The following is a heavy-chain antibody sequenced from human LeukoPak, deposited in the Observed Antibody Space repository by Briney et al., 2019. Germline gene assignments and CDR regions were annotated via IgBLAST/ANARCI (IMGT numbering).Heavy chain of an antibody. CDR2: IYQSGST. D-gene: IGHD3-10*01. J-gene: IGHJ3*02. CDR1: GYSISTGYY. V-gene: IGHV4-38-2*02. CDR3: AKSNGYGLVDI. Sequence: SETLSLTCTVSGYSISTGYYWGWIRQPPGKGLEWIGSIYQSGSTYYSPSLKSRLTILVDTSKNKGSLRMTFVTAADTAVYYCAKSNGYGLVDIWGQGTIVTVSS.